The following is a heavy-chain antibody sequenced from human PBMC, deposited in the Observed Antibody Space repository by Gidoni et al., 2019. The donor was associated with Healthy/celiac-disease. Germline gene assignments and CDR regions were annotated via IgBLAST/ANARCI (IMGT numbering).Heavy chain of an antibody. D-gene: IGHD3-22*01. Sequence: APGQGLEWMGGIITIFGTANYAQKFQGRVTITADESTSTDYMELSSLRSEDTAVYSCARAYYDCSGYYYFDYWGQGTLVPVSS. J-gene: IGHJ4*02. CDR2: IITIFGTA. CDR3: ARAYYDCSGYYYFDY. V-gene: IGHV1-69*01.